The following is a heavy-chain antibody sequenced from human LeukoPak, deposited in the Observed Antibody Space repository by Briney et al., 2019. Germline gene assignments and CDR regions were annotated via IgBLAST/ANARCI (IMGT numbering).Heavy chain of an antibody. Sequence: GGSLRLSCAVSGFTFSSYAMGWVRQAPGKGLEWVSGISSSGATTYYADSVKGRFTISRDDSKNTLYLQMNSLRAEDTAVYYCAKSTSIVVVVAATHWGQGTLVTVSS. CDR1: GFTFSSYA. J-gene: IGHJ4*02. CDR3: AKSTSIVVVVAATH. D-gene: IGHD2-15*01. V-gene: IGHV3-23*01. CDR2: ISSSGATT.